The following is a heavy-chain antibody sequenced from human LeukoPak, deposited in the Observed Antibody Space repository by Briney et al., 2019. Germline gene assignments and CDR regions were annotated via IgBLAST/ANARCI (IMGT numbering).Heavy chain of an antibody. CDR3: ARDFHYDFWSGYSPAYYFDY. CDR1: GFTFSSYS. CDR2: ISSSSSYI. V-gene: IGHV3-21*01. D-gene: IGHD3-3*01. Sequence: PGGSLRLSCAASGFTFSSYSMNWVRQAPGKGLEWVSSISSSSSYIYYADSVKGRFTISRDNAKNSLYLQMNSLRAEDTAVYYCARDFHYDFWSGYSPAYYFDYWGQGTLVTVSS. J-gene: IGHJ4*02.